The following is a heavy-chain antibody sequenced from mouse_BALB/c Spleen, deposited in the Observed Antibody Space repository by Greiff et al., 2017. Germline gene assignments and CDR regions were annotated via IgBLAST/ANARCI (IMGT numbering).Heavy chain of an antibody. CDR3: ARRIYDGYYGYAMDY. D-gene: IGHD2-3*01. CDR1: GYTFTSYT. J-gene: IGHJ4*01. V-gene: IGHV1-4*01. Sequence: VQLQQSGAELARPGASVKMSCKASGYTFTSYTMHWVKQRPGQGLEWIGYINPSSGYTNYNQKFKDKATLTADKSSSTAYMQLSSLTSEDSAVYYCARRIYDGYYGYAMDYWGQGTSVTVSS. CDR2: INPSSGYT.